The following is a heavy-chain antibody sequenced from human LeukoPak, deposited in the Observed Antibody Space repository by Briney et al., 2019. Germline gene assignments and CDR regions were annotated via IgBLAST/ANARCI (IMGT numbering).Heavy chain of an antibody. CDR3: ARLRRELWGLSFDD. V-gene: IGHV3-66*04. CDR2: IYSDGSP. Sequence: GGSLRLSFAASGCAVSNNYMSWVRQAPGKGLEWVSVIYSDGSPYYADSVRGRFTISRDNSKNTLYLQMNSLRAEDTAVYYCARLRRELWGLSFDDWGQGTRVTVSS. J-gene: IGHJ4*02. CDR1: GCAVSNNY. D-gene: IGHD1-7*01.